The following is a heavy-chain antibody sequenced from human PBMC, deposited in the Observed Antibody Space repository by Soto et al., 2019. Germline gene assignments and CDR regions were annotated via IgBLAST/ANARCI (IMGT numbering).Heavy chain of an antibody. D-gene: IGHD3-3*01. J-gene: IGHJ4*02. CDR2: IYPGDSDT. CDR1: GYSFTSYW. CDR3: ARCDFWSGYSEASFDY. Sequence: GESPKISRKGSGYSFTSYWIGWVRPMPGKGLEWMGIIYPGDSDTRYSPSFQGQVTIPADKSISTAYLQWSSLKASDTAMYYCARCDFWSGYSEASFDYWGQGTLVTVSS. V-gene: IGHV5-51*01.